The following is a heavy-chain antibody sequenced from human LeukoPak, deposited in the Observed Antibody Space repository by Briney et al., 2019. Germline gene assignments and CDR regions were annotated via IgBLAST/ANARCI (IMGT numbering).Heavy chain of an antibody. D-gene: IGHD3-9*01. CDR2: IYSGGST. V-gene: IGHV3-53*01. J-gene: IGHJ3*02. CDR3: ARSSHYDILTGYSEEDAFDI. CDR1: GLTVSSNY. Sequence: PGGSLSLSCAASGLTVSSNYMSWVRQAPGKGLEWVSVIYSGGSTDYADSVKGRFTISRDNSKNTLYLQMNSLRVEDTAVYYCARSSHYDILTGYSEEDAFDIWGQGAMVTVSS.